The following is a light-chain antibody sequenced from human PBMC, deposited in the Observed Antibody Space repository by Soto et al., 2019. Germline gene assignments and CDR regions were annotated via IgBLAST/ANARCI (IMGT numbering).Light chain of an antibody. J-gene: IGLJ1*01. V-gene: IGLV3-21*02. CDR2: DDS. CDR1: NIGHKN. Sequence: SYELTQPPSVSVAPGQTASITCGGTNIGHKNVHWYQQRPGQAPVLVVYDDSNRPSGIPERFSGSNSGNTATLTISRAEAGDEADYYCQVWDTSSDHSYVFGTGTKVTVL. CDR3: QVWDTSSDHSYV.